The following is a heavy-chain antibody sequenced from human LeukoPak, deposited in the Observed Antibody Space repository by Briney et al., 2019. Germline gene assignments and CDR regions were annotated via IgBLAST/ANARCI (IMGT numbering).Heavy chain of an antibody. CDR3: ARGSFSGTAPFDY. Sequence: GGSLRLSCSASGFTFSDYYMTWIRQAPGKGLEWISNISPTSSYTNHAAAVKGRFIISRDNAKNSLSLQMNSLSAEDTAVYHCARGSFSGTAPFDYWGQGTLVTVSS. CDR2: ISPTSSYT. J-gene: IGHJ4*02. V-gene: IGHV3-11*06. CDR1: GFTFSDYY. D-gene: IGHD1-1*01.